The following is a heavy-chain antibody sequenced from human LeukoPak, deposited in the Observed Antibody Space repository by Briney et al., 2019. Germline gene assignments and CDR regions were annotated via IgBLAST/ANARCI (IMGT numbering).Heavy chain of an antibody. V-gene: IGHV3-30-3*01. Sequence: GGSLRLSCAASGFTFSSYAMHWVRQAPGKGLEWVAVISFDGSNKYYADSVKGRFTISRDNSKNTLYLQMNSLRAEDTALYYCARGGSGSYYRETYYYYGMDVWGQGTTVTVSS. CDR2: ISFDGSNK. D-gene: IGHD3-10*01. CDR1: GFTFSSYA. CDR3: ARGGSGSYYRETYYYYGMDV. J-gene: IGHJ6*02.